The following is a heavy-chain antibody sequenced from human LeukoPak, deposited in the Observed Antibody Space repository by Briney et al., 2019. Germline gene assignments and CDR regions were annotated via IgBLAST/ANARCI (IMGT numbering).Heavy chain of an antibody. Sequence: GGSLRLSCAASGFTFSNYAMSWVRQAPGKGLEWVSAISGNGGSTYYADSVKGRFTISRDNSKNTLYLQMNSLRAEDTAVYHCAKISPYGGNSAWGQGTLVTVSS. CDR3: AKISPYGGNSA. CDR1: GFTFSNYA. J-gene: IGHJ4*02. D-gene: IGHD4-23*01. CDR2: ISGNGGST. V-gene: IGHV3-23*01.